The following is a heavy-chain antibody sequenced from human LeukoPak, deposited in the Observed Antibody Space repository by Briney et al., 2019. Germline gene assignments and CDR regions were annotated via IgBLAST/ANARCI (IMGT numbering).Heavy chain of an antibody. D-gene: IGHD3-9*01. V-gene: IGHV4-59*01. CDR2: IYYTGST. J-gene: IGHJ2*01. Sequence: SETLSLTCTVSGVSISDYYWSWVRQPPGKGLEWIGYIYYTGSTDYNPSLKSRVTMSVDTSKNQFSPNLRSVTATDTAVYYCARRTYYDTLTGYNYWYFDLWGRGTLVTVSS. CDR3: ARRTYYDTLTGYNYWYFDL. CDR1: GVSISDYY.